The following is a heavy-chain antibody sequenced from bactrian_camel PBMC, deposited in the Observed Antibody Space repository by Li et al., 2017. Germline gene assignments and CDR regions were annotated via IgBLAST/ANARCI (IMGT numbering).Heavy chain of an antibody. CDR3: HARCNGLYDY. D-gene: IGHD6*01. CDR1: GFTFSSYW. V-gene: IGHV3S25*01. CDR2: VVSSGTDS. Sequence: QLVESGGGLVQPGVSLRLSCAASGFTFSSYWMYWVRQDPGKGLEWLSTVVSSGTDSYYADSLKGRFAISQDNAKNENTVYLQMNSLKPEDTAIYYCHARCNGLYDYWGQGTQVTVS. J-gene: IGHJ4*01.